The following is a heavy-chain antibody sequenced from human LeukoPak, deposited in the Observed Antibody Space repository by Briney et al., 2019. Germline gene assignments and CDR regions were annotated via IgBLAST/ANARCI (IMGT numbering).Heavy chain of an antibody. V-gene: IGHV3-21*01. J-gene: IGHJ4*02. CDR3: ARDACLED. CDR1: GFTFNTYT. CDR2: ISSTSIYT. Sequence: GGSLRLSCAASGFTFNTYTMNWVRQAPGKGLEWVSCISSTSIYTYYASSVKGRFTISRDNAKNSLYLQMNSLRAEDTAVYYCARDACLEDWGQGTLVTVSS.